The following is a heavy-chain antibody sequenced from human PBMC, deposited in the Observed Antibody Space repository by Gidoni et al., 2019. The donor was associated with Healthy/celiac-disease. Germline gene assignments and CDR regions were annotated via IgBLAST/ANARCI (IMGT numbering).Heavy chain of an antibody. CDR1: GGSFRGYY. CDR3: ARGVIAAAGTGWFDP. D-gene: IGHD6-13*01. J-gene: IGHJ5*02. CDR2: INHSGST. Sequence: QVQLQQWGAGLLKPSETLSLTCAVYGGSFRGYYWSWIRQPPGKGLEWIGEINHSGSTNYNPSLKSRVTISVDTSKNQFSLKLSSVTAADTAVCYCARGVIAAAGTGWFDPWGQGTLVTVSS. V-gene: IGHV4-34*01.